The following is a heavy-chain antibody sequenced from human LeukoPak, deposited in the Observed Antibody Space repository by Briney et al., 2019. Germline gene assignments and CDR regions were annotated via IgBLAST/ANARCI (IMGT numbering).Heavy chain of an antibody. CDR2: INHSGST. J-gene: IGHJ4*02. D-gene: IGHD1-14*01. CDR1: GGSFSGYY. V-gene: IGHV4-34*01. Sequence: SETPSLTCAVYGGSFSGYYWSWIRQPPGKGLEWIGEINHSGSTNYNPSLKSRVTISVDTSKNQFSLKLSSVTAADTAVYYCARAERQLGFDYWGQGTLVTVSS. CDR3: ARAERQLGFDY.